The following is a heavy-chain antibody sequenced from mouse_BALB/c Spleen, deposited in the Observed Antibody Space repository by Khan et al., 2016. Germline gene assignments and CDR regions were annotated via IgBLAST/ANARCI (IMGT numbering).Heavy chain of an antibody. Sequence: VQLQQSDPDLVKPGASVKISCKATGYSFTAYYMYWVKQSHGKSLEWIGRINPNNGATTFNQKFKGKAILTVDKSSTTAYMELRSLASEDSAVEYVARNDYVNWGQGTTLTVSS. CDR3: ARNDYVN. CDR2: INPNNGAT. V-gene: IGHV1-18*01. D-gene: IGHD2-4*01. CDR1: GYSFTAYY. J-gene: IGHJ2*01.